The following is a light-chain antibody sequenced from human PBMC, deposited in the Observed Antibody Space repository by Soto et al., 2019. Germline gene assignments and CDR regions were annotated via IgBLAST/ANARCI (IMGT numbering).Light chain of an antibody. CDR1: QSVSSN. CDR2: DAS. CDR3: QHYNNWPFT. J-gene: IGKJ3*01. Sequence: EIEMTHFPATLSVSPGERATLSCRASQSVSSNLAWYQQKPGQAPRLLIYDASTRATGIPARFSGSGSGTEFTLTISSLQSEDFAVYYCQHYNNWPFTFGPGTKVDV. V-gene: IGKV3-15*01.